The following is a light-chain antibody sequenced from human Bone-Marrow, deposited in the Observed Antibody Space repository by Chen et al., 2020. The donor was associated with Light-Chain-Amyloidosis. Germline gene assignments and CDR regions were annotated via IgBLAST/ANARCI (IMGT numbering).Light chain of an antibody. V-gene: IGLV3-21*02. CDR1: NIGSTS. CDR2: DDS. J-gene: IGLJ3*02. Sequence: SYVLTQPSSLSVAPGQTATIACGGNNIGSTSVHWYQQTPGQAPLLVVYDDSDRPSEIPERLSGSNSGNTATLTISRVEAGDEADYYCQVWDRSSDRPVFGGGTKLTVL. CDR3: QVWDRSSDRPV.